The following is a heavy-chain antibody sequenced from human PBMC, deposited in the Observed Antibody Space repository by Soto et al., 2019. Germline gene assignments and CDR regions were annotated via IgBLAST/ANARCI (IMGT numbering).Heavy chain of an antibody. J-gene: IGHJ5*02. CDR1: GDSVSSNSAA. Sequence: QVQLQQSGPVLVNPSQTLSLTCAISGDSVSSNSAAWSWIRQSPSRGLEWRGRTYYRSKWYNDYALSVKSRITINPDTSKNQFSLQLHAVTPADTDVYYYSRGSYTSTWSWGQGTLVTVSS. D-gene: IGHD6-13*01. CDR3: SRGSYTSTWS. V-gene: IGHV6-1*01. CDR2: TYYRSKWYN.